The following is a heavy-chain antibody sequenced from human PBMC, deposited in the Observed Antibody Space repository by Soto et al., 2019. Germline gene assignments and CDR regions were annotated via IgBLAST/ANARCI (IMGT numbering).Heavy chain of an antibody. CDR1: GGSINTDDYL. Sequence: QVQLQESGPGLVTPSQTLSLTCTVSGGSINTDDYLWSWTRQHPGEGLEWIGYIHNSGNAYFNPSLRSRASLSIDTFTNHFSLHLASATAADTAVYYCERGPRTTRYFDPWGRGTLVTVSS. J-gene: IGHJ2*01. CDR3: ERGPRTTRYFDP. V-gene: IGHV4-31*03. D-gene: IGHD1-7*01. CDR2: IHNSGNA.